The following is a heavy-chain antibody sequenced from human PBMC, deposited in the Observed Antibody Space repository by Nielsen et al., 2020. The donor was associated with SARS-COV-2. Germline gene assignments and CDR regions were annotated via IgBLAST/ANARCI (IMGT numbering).Heavy chain of an antibody. CDR3: ARAPTIGVFGVVIIGGSLDY. CDR1: GGSISSGGYY. D-gene: IGHD3-3*01. J-gene: IGHJ4*02. Sequence: SETLSLTCTVSGGSISSGGYYWSWIRQHPGKGLEWIGYIYYSGSTYYNPSLKSRVTISVDTSKNQFSLKLSSVTAADTAVYYCARAPTIGVFGVVIIGGSLDYWGQGTLVTVSS. CDR2: IYYSGST. V-gene: IGHV4-31*03.